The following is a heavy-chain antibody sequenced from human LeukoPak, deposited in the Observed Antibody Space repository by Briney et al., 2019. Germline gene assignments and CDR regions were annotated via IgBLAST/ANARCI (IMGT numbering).Heavy chain of an antibody. CDR2: IKQDGSEK. CDR3: RVLRYFDWLYFDY. Sequence: GGSLRLSCAAPRFTFSSYWMSWVRQAPGKGLEWVANIKQDGSEKNYVDSVKGRFTISRDNAKNSLYLQMNSLRVEDTAVYYCRVLRYFDWLYFDYWGQGTLVTVSS. CDR1: RFTFSSYW. J-gene: IGHJ4*02. D-gene: IGHD3-9*01. V-gene: IGHV3-7*01.